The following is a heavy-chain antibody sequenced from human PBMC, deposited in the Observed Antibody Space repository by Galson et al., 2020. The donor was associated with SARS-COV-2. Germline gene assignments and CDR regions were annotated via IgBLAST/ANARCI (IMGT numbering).Heavy chain of an antibody. CDR2: IYTSGST. J-gene: IGHJ6*02. CDR1: GGSISSYY. Sequence: SETLSPTCTVSGGSISSYYWSWIRQPAGKGLEWIGRIYTSGSTNYNPSLKSRVTMSVDTSKNQFSLKLSSVTAADTAVYYCARGAAAAFDYYYYYGMDVWGQGTTVTVSS. V-gene: IGHV4-4*07. D-gene: IGHD6-13*01. CDR3: ARGAAAAFDYYYYYGMDV.